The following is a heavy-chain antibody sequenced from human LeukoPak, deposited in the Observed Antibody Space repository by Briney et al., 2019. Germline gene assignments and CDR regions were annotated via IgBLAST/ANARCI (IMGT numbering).Heavy chain of an antibody. CDR2: ISSSGSTI. D-gene: IGHD3-3*01. V-gene: IGHV3-11*01. CDR3: ARSHYDFWSGYYYMDV. CDR1: GFTFSDYY. J-gene: IGHJ6*03. Sequence: PGGSLRLSCAASGFTFSDYYIRWIRQAPGKGLGWVSYISSSGSTIYYADSVKGRFTISRDNAKNSLYLQMNSLRAEDTAVYYCARSHYDFWSGYYYMDVWGKGTTVTVSS.